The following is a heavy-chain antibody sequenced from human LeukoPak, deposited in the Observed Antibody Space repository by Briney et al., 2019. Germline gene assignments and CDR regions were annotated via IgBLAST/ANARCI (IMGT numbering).Heavy chain of an antibody. D-gene: IGHD4-17*01. J-gene: IGHJ6*03. CDR2: IKSKSGGGTT. Sequence: GGSLRLSCAASGFTFSSYSMSWVRQAPGKGLEWVGRIKSKSGGGTTDYAAPVKGRFTISRGDSKNTVYLQMNSLKIEDTGVYYCTCDRGYGEKYFYYMDVWGKGTTVTVSS. CDR1: GFTFSSYS. V-gene: IGHV3-15*05. CDR3: TCDRGYGEKYFYYMDV.